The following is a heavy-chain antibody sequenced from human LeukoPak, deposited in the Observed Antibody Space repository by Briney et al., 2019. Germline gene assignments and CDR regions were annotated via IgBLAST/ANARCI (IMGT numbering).Heavy chain of an antibody. D-gene: IGHD2-2*02. J-gene: IGHJ3*02. Sequence: ASVKVSCRASGYAFTDYYMHWVRQDPGQGLEWMGWINPNTGGTNSAQKFQGRIIMTRDTSIGTAYMELSSLRSDDTAVYYCARERGSCSSTSCYTSDAFDIWGQGTMVTVSS. CDR1: GYAFTDYY. V-gene: IGHV1-2*02. CDR2: INPNTGGT. CDR3: ARERGSCSSTSCYTSDAFDI.